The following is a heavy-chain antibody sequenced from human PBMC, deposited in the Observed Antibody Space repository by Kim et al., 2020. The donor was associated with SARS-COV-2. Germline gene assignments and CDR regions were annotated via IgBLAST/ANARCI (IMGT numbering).Heavy chain of an antibody. V-gene: IGHV3-21*01. Sequence: GGSLRLSCAASGFTFSTYSMNWVRQAPGKGLEWVSSISSSSSYIYYADSVKGRFTISRDSAKNSLYLQMNSLRAEDTAVYYCARPLYYDILTGAPKHYYYGMDVWGQGTTVTVSS. CDR2: ISSSSSYI. CDR1: GFTFSTYS. J-gene: IGHJ6*02. D-gene: IGHD3-9*01. CDR3: ARPLYYDILTGAPKHYYYGMDV.